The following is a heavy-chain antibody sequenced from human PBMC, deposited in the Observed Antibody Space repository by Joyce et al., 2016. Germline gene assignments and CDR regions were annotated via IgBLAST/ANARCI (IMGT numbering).Heavy chain of an antibody. Sequence: EVQLLESGGGLVQPGGSLRLSCAASGFNFTNYVMNWVRQAPGKGLEWVSAISVSGKSTYYADSVKGRISITRDKSKNTLYLQMNSLRADDTAVYYCAKRNVISMFQGYYYYMDVWGKGTTVTVSS. CDR2: ISVSGKST. CDR3: AKRNVISMFQGYYYYMDV. CDR1: GFNFTNYV. D-gene: IGHD3-10*01. J-gene: IGHJ6*03. V-gene: IGHV3-23*01.